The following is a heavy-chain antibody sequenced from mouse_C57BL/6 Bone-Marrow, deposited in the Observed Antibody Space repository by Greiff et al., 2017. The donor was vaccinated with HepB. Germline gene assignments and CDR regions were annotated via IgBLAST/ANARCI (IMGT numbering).Heavy chain of an antibody. V-gene: IGHV5-17*01. J-gene: IGHJ3*01. Sequence: DVHLVESGGGLVKPGGSLKLSCAASGFTFSDYGMHWVRQAPEKGLEWVAYISSGSSTIYYADTVKGRFTISRDNAKNTLFLQMTSLRSEDTAMYYCARPRWLLRKFAYWGQGTLVTVSA. D-gene: IGHD2-3*01. CDR2: ISSGSSTI. CDR3: ARPRWLLRKFAY. CDR1: GFTFSDYG.